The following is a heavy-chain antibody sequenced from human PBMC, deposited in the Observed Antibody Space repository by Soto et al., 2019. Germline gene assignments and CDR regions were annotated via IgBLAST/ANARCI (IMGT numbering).Heavy chain of an antibody. CDR1: GYTFTGYY. D-gene: IGHD6-6*01. J-gene: IGHJ6*02. CDR2: INPNSGGT. CDR3: ARVGAARPFLFGGMDV. Sequence: QVQLVQSGAEVKKPGASVKVSCKASGYTFTGYYMHWVRQAPGQGLEWMGWINPNSGGTNYAQKFQCRVTMTRDTSISTAYMELSRLRSDDTAVYYCARVGAARPFLFGGMDVWGQGTTVTVSS. V-gene: IGHV1-2*02.